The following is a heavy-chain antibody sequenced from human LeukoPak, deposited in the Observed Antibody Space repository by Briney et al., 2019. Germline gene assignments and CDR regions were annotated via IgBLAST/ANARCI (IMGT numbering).Heavy chain of an antibody. D-gene: IGHD4-23*01. CDR3: AKDASRWRHYYYDY. V-gene: IGHV3-30*02. CDR1: GFTFSSYG. J-gene: IGHJ4*02. CDR2: IRFDGNNK. Sequence: PGGSLRLSCAASGFTFSSYGMHWVRQAPGKGLEWVAFIRFDGNNKYYADSVKGRFTISRDNSKNTLFLQMNGLRAEDTAVYYCAKDASRWRHYYYDYWGQGTLVTVSS.